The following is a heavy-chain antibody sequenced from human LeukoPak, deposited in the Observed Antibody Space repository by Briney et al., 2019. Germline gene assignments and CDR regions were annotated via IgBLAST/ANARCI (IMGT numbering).Heavy chain of an antibody. CDR3: ARGHIAVAAHDDAFDI. V-gene: IGHV3-23*01. J-gene: IGHJ3*02. D-gene: IGHD6-19*01. CDR2: IDYSGGST. Sequence: GGSLRLSCTVSGFTLSSYEMSWIRQAPGKGLEWVSSIDYSGGSTYYADSVKGRFTISRDNAKNSLYLQMNSLRAEDTAVYYCARGHIAVAAHDDAFDIWGQGTMVTVSS. CDR1: GFTLSSYE.